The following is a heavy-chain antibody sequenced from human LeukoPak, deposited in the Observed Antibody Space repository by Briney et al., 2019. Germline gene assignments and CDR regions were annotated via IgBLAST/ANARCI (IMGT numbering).Heavy chain of an antibody. CDR3: AKDYGGNNYDTLDI. V-gene: IGHV3-30*18. Sequence: GGSLRLSCAASGFPFSDFGIHWVRQAPGKGLEWVAVTSYDGINKYYADSLKGRFTISRDNSKNTLYLQMNSLRAEDTAVYYCAKDYGGNNYDTLDIWGQGTMVAVSS. D-gene: IGHD4-23*01. CDR1: GFPFSDFG. CDR2: TSYDGINK. J-gene: IGHJ3*02.